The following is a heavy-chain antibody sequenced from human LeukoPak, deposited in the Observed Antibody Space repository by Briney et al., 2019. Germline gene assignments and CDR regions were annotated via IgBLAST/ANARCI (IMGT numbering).Heavy chain of an antibody. J-gene: IGHJ1*01. D-gene: IGHD6-19*01. CDR2: IYPRDGST. V-gene: IGHV1-46*01. CDR3: ARAYKDRSLAGKKEFFQH. Sequence: GASVKVSCKASGYTFTSNYIHWVRQAPGQGLEWMGMIYPRDGSTSYAQNFQGRVTVTRDTSTTTVHMELRGLRAEDTALYYCARAYKDRSLAGKKEFFQHWGQGTLVTVSS. CDR1: GYTFTSNY.